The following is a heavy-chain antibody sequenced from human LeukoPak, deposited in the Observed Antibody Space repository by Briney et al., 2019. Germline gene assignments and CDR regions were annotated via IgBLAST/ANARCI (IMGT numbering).Heavy chain of an antibody. CDR1: GFTFDDYA. Sequence: GGSLRLSCAASGFTFDDYAIHWVRQAPGKGPEWVSGISWNSGSIGYADSVKGRFTISRDNAKNSLYLQMNSLRAEDTALYYCAKGGTSIFLYYYFDYWGQGTLVTVSS. D-gene: IGHD2/OR15-2a*01. V-gene: IGHV3-9*01. CDR3: AKGGTSIFLYYYFDY. CDR2: ISWNSGSI. J-gene: IGHJ4*02.